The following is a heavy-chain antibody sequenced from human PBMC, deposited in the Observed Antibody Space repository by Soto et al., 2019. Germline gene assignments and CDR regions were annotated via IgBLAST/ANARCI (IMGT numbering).Heavy chain of an antibody. CDR1: GFRFRTRA. Sequence: GGSLRLSCAASGFRFRTRAMSWVLQAPGKGLECIACIRPGGDSTYYAEAVKDRFAVSRDNSNVTLYLQMDSLRVEDTAIYYCTTHEEGAPWAGGFDSWGQGTLVNVSS. V-gene: IGHV3-23*01. CDR2: IRPGGDST. J-gene: IGHJ5*01. D-gene: IGHD1-26*01. CDR3: TTHEEGAPWAGGFDS.